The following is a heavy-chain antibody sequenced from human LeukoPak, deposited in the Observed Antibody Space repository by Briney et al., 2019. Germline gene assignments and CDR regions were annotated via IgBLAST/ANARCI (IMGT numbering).Heavy chain of an antibody. V-gene: IGHV4-34*01. J-gene: IGHJ3*02. CDR1: GGSFSSYY. D-gene: IGHD3-22*01. Sequence: SETLSLTCAVYGGSFSSYYWSWIRQPPGNGLEWIGEINHSGSTNYNPSLKSRVTISVDTSKNQFSLKLSSVTAADTAVYYCARRRPYYYDSSGSPQAFDIWGQGTMVTVSS. CDR2: INHSGST. CDR3: ARRRPYYYDSSGSPQAFDI.